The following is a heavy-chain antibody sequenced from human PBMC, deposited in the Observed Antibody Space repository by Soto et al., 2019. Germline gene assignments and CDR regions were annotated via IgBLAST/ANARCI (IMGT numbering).Heavy chain of an antibody. CDR3: ARSPRSSPYFDY. V-gene: IGHV5-51*01. J-gene: IGHJ4*02. Sequence: GESLKISCQCSGYTFSNFWIAWVRQLPGKGLEYMGIIYPGDSETRYSPAFHGKVTISADRSIGTAYLQWSSLEASDSAFYFCARSPRSSPYFDYWGQGALVTVSS. D-gene: IGHD2-15*01. CDR1: GYTFSNFW. CDR2: IYPGDSET.